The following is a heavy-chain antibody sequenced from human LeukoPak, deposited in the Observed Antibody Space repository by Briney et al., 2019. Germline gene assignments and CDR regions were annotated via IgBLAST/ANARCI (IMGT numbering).Heavy chain of an antibody. V-gene: IGHV3-7*04. CDR3: ARVDDSSGYLRI. Sequence: RGSLRLSCAASGFTFSSYWMSWVRQAPGKGLEWVANIKQDGREKSYVDSVKGRFTTSRDNAKNSLYLQMNSLRAEDTAVYYCARVDDSSGYLRIWGQGTLVTVSS. J-gene: IGHJ4*02. D-gene: IGHD3-22*01. CDR2: IKQDGREK. CDR1: GFTFSSYW.